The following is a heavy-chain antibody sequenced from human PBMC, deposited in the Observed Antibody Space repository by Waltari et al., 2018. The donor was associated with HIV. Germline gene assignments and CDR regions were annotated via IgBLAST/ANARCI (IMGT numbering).Heavy chain of an antibody. D-gene: IGHD6-19*01. CDR1: VFTFGDHA. CDR3: IRDRVVAGTVY. Sequence: EVQLVESGGGLVQPGRSLRLSCTASVFTFGDHAMSWVRQAPGKGLEWVGFIRSKAYGGTTEYAASVKGRFTISRDDSKSIAYLQMNSLKTEDTAVYYCIRDRVVAGTVYWGQGTLVTVSS. CDR2: IRSKAYGGTT. J-gene: IGHJ4*02. V-gene: IGHV3-49*04.